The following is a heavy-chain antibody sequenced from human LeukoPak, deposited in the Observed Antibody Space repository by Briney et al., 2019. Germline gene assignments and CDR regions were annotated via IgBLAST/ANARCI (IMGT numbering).Heavy chain of an antibody. J-gene: IGHJ4*02. V-gene: IGHV3-30*18. CDR1: GFTFSSHG. D-gene: IGHD3-22*01. CDR2: ISYDGSNK. Sequence: PGGSLRLSCAASGFTFSSHGMHWVRQAPGKGLEWVAVISYDGSNKYYADSVKGRFTISRDNSKNTLYLQMNSLRAEDTAVYYCAKDDSSGEFDYWGQGTLVTVSS. CDR3: AKDDSSGEFDY.